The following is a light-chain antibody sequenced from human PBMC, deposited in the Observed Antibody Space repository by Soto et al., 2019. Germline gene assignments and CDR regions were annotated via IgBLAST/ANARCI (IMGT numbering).Light chain of an antibody. CDR3: QQYNNWPWT. V-gene: IGKV3-15*01. Sequence: VLTQSPDTLSLTPGERATLSCRASQSVGSNLAWYQQKPGQAPRLLIYGASTRATGIPARFSGSGSGTEFTLTISSLQSEDFAVYYCQQYNNWPWTFGQGTKVDIK. J-gene: IGKJ1*01. CDR2: GAS. CDR1: QSVGSN.